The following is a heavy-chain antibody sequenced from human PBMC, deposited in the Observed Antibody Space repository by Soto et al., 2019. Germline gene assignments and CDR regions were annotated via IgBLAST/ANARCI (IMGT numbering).Heavy chain of an antibody. CDR1: GGSIITYY. D-gene: IGHD5-12*01. CDR2: INYRGNT. J-gene: IGHJ6*03. Sequence: LEILSLTCTVSGGSIITYYWTWIRQPPGKGLEWIGYINYRGNTNYNPSLKSRVTISVDTSKNQFSLKLSSVTAADTAVYYCRVATSHYYYYYYMDVWGKGTTVTVSS. V-gene: IGHV4-59*08. CDR3: RVATSHYYYYYYMDV.